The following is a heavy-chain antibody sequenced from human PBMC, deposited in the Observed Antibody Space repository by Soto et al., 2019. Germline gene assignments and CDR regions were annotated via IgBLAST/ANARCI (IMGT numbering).Heavy chain of an antibody. CDR3: ARPLFGVVPHLYGMDV. Sequence: ASVKVSCKASGYTFTGYYMHWVRQAPGQGLEWMGWINPNSGGTNYAQKFQGRVTMTRDTSISTAYMELSRLRSDETAVYYCARPLFGVVPHLYGMDVWGQGTTVTVS. CDR2: INPNSGGT. J-gene: IGHJ6*02. D-gene: IGHD3-3*01. CDR1: GYTFTGYY. V-gene: IGHV1-2*02.